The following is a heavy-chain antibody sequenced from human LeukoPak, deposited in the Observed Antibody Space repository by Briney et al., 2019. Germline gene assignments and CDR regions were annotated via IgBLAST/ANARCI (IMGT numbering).Heavy chain of an antibody. V-gene: IGHV3-53*01. J-gene: IGHJ4*02. Sequence: PGGSLRLSCAASGFTFSNFWMNWVRQAPGKGLEWVSDIYSGGSTYYADSVKGRFTISRDNSKNTLYLQMNSLRAEDTAVYYCAGYRYGYLFDYWGQGTLVTVSS. D-gene: IGHD5-18*01. CDR3: AGYRYGYLFDY. CDR1: GFTFSNFW. CDR2: IYSGGST.